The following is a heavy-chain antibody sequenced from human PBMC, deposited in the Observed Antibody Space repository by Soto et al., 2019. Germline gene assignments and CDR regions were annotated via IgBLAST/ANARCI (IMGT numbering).Heavy chain of an antibody. Sequence: QVQLVESGGGVVQPGRSLTLSCVASGFTLSNYGMHWVRQAPGKGLEWVAVIWYDGTSTYSADSVTGRFSISRDNSKNALFLQRGRLRAEDRALYYCAGHIGSSGSSRWFATWGQGTLVTVSS. V-gene: IGHV3-33*03. CDR1: GFTLSNYG. CDR2: IWYDGTST. D-gene: IGHD2-21*01. J-gene: IGHJ5*02. CDR3: AGHIGSSGSSRWFAT.